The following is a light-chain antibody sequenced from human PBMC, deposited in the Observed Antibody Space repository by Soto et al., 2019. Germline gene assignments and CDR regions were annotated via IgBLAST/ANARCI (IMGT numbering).Light chain of an antibody. CDR1: QGIGVY. J-gene: IGKJ4*01. V-gene: IGKV1-27*01. Sequence: DLQMTHSPSSLSASLGDRVTITCRASQGIGVYLAWFQQKPGKVPKLLIYAASTLQSGVPSRFSGSGSGTDFTLTISSLQPEDFATYYCQKYNSAPLTFGGGTKVDIK. CDR3: QKYNSAPLT. CDR2: AAS.